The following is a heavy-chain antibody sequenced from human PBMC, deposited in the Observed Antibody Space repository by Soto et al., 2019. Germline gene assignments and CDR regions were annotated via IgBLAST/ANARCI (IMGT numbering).Heavy chain of an antibody. CDR1: GFSVSSNS. CDR2: IHSDVTT. J-gene: IGHJ5*02. D-gene: IGHD5-12*01. Sequence: EMQVVESGGGLIQPGGSLRLSCAASGFSVSSNSMSWVRQAPGKGLEWVSVIHSDVTTYYADSVKGRFIISRDNSKDTLYLQMNRLRAEDTAVYYCARELSGSWYNWFDPWGQGTLVTVSS. V-gene: IGHV3-53*01. CDR3: ARELSGSWYNWFDP.